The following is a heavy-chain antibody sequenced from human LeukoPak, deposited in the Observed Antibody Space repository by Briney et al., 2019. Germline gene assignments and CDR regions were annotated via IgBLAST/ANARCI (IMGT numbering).Heavy chain of an antibody. CDR1: GYTLTGYY. CDR2: INPNTGGT. Sequence: ASVKVSCKASGYTLTGYYMHWVRQAPGQGLEWMGWINPNTGGTNYAQKFQGRVTMTRDTSISTAYMELSSLRSDDTAVYYCARDATGTTPFDYWGQGTLVTVSS. V-gene: IGHV1-2*02. CDR3: ARDATGTTPFDY. J-gene: IGHJ4*02. D-gene: IGHD1-1*01.